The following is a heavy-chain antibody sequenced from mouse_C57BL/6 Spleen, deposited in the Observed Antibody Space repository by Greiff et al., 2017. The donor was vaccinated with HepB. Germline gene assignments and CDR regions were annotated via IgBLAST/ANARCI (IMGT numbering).Heavy chain of an antibody. J-gene: IGHJ4*01. CDR3: ARSGSSYYYAMDY. CDR1: GYTFTDYY. Sequence: VQLHQSGPELVQPGASVKISCQASGYTFTDYYMNCVQQSHGKSLEWIGAINPNNGGTSYNQKFKGKATLTVDKSSSTAYMELRSLTSEDSAVYYCARSGSSYYYAMDYWGQGTSVTVSS. D-gene: IGHD1-1*01. V-gene: IGHV1-26*01. CDR2: INPNNGGT.